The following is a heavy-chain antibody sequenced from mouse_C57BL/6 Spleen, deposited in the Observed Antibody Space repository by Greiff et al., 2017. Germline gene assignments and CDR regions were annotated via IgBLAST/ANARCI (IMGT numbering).Heavy chain of an antibody. CDR2: TDPNSGGT. V-gene: IGHV1-72*01. J-gene: IGHJ4*01. CDR3: ARGIYDYDAAMDY. CDR1: GYTFTSYW. D-gene: IGHD2-4*01. Sequence: QVQLQQPGAELVKPGASVKLSCKASGYTFTSYWMHWVKQRPGRGLEWIGRTDPNSGGTKYNEKFKSKATLTVDKPSSTAYMQLSSLTSEDSAVYYCARGIYDYDAAMDYWGQGTSVTVSS.